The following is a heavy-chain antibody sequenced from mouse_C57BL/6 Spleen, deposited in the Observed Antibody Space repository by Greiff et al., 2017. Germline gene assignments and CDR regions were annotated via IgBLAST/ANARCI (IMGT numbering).Heavy chain of an antibody. V-gene: IGHV1-53*01. CDR2: INPSNGGT. CDR3: ERSAMVTRYAMDY. D-gene: IGHD2-1*01. J-gene: IGHJ4*01. Sequence: QVQLKQPGTELVQPGASVKLSCKASGYTFTSYWMHWVKQRPGQGLEWIGHINPSNGGTNYNEKFKSKATLTVDKSASTAYMQLSSLTSEDSAVYAWERSAMVTRYAMDYWGQGTSVTVSS. CDR1: GYTFTSYW.